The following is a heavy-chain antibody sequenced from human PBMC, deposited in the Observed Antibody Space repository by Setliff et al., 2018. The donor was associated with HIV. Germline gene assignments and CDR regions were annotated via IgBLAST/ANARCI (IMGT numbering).Heavy chain of an antibody. CDR2: IYYSGST. CDR1: GGSISSSSYY. CDR3: ASLEVKGVYCSSTPCYFWFDP. J-gene: IGHJ5*02. V-gene: IGHV4-39*01. D-gene: IGHD2-2*01. Sequence: PSETLSLTCTVSGGSISSSSYYWGWIRQPPGKGLEWIGSIYYSGSTYYNPSLKSRVTISVDTSKNQFSLKLSSVTAADTALYYCASLEVKGVYCSSTPCYFWFDPWGQGTLVTVSS.